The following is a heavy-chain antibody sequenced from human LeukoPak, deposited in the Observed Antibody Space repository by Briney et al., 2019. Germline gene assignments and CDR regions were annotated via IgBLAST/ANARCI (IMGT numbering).Heavy chain of an antibody. Sequence: GGSLRLSCAASGFTFSSYGMDWVRQAPGKGLEWVAGISYDGSKEYYADSVKGRFTISRGNSKNTLYLQVNSLRVEDTAVYYCARGRGGSSSNWSFPVFVYWGQGTLVTVSS. CDR1: GFTFSSYG. J-gene: IGHJ4*02. D-gene: IGHD6-13*01. V-gene: IGHV3-30*03. CDR3: ARGRGGSSSNWSFPVFVY. CDR2: ISYDGSKE.